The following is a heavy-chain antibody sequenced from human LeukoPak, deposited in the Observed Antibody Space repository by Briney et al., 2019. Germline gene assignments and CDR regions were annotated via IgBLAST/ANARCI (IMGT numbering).Heavy chain of an antibody. CDR3: ARGGSYFGY. CDR1: GDSISGYY. J-gene: IGHJ4*02. CDR2: IYYSGSL. D-gene: IGHD1-26*01. Sequence: SETLSLTCTVSGDSISGYYWSWIRQSPGKGLEWIGNIYYSGSLNYNPSLKSRVSISLDMSKNQFSLRLNSVTAADTAVYYCARGGSYFGYWGQGTLVTVSS. V-gene: IGHV4-59*01.